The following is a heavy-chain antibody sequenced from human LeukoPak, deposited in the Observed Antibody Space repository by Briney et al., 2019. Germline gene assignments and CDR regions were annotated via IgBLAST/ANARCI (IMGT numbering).Heavy chain of an antibody. CDR3: ARDPGGGPTHGY. Sequence: GSLRLSCAASGVTVSNNYISWVRQAPGKGLEWVSVMYSTGITQYGDSVRGRFTISRDNSKNTVYLQMNSLKPEDTAVYCCARDPGGGPTHGYWGQGTLVTVSS. V-gene: IGHV3-66*03. CDR1: GVTVSNNY. D-gene: IGHD1-26*01. CDR2: MYSTGIT. J-gene: IGHJ4*02.